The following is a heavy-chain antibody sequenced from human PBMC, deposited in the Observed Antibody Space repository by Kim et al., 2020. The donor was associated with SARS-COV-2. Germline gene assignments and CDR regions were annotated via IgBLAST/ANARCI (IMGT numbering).Heavy chain of an antibody. Sequence: SETLSLTCTVSGGSISSSSYYWGWIRQPPGKGLEWIGSIYYSGSTYYNPSLKSRVTISVDTSKNQFSLKLSSVTAADTAVYYCARQRGYIVVVPAAPDGYFDYWGQGTLVTVSS. CDR1: GGSISSSSYY. D-gene: IGHD2-2*01. V-gene: IGHV4-39*01. J-gene: IGHJ4*02. CDR2: IYYSGST. CDR3: ARQRGYIVVVPAAPDGYFDY.